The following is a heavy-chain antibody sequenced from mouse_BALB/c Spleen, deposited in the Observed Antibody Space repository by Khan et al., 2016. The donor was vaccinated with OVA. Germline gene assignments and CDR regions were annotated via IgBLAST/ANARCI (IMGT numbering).Heavy chain of an antibody. CDR3: ARKNYYGYAMDY. V-gene: IGHV3-2*02. CDR2: ISYGGSP. Sequence: EVQLQESGPGLVKPSQSLSLTCTVTGYSITSDYAWYWIRQFPGNKLEWMGYISYGGSPSYNPSLKSRISITRDTSKNQFFLQLNSVTTEDTATYYCARKNYYGYAMDYWGQGTSVTVSS. CDR1: GYSITSDYA. D-gene: IGHD1-1*01. J-gene: IGHJ4*01.